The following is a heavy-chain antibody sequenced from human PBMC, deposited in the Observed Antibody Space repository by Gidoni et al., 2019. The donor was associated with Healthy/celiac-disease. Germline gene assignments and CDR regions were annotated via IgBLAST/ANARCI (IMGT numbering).Heavy chain of an antibody. D-gene: IGHD6-13*01. CDR2: IYYSGST. J-gene: IGHJ6*03. CDR1: GGSISSYY. CDR3: ARVPKVPDNPAAGNYYYYYYMDV. V-gene: IGHV4-59*01. Sequence: QVQLQESGPGLVKPSETLSLTCTVSGGSISSYYWSWIRQPPGKGLEWIGYIYYSGSTNYNPSLKSRVTISVDTSKNQFSLKLSSVTAADTAVYYCARVPKVPDNPAAGNYYYYYYMDVWGKGTTVTVSS.